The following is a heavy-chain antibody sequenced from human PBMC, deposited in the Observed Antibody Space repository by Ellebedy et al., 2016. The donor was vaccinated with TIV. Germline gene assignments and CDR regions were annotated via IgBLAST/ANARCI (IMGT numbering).Heavy chain of an antibody. CDR2: IWYHGRQE. J-gene: IGHJ5*02. CDR3: ARIGYDTSAHPADL. V-gene: IGHV3-33*01. CDR1: GFTFSDYG. Sequence: GESLKISCAASGFTFSDYGMHWVRQAPGKGLEWVAIIWYHGRQEYYADSVKGRFTISRDNSKSTLYLQMTSLRADDTAVYYCARIGYDTSAHPADLWGQGTLVTVSS. D-gene: IGHD5-12*01.